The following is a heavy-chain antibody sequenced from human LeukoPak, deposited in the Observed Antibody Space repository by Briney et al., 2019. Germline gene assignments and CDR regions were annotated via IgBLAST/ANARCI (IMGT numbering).Heavy chain of an antibody. V-gene: IGHV3-30*18. Sequence: GGSLRLSCAASGFTFSDYYMSWIRQAPGKGLEWVAVTSYDGSNKYYADAVKGRFTISRDNSKNTLYLQMNSLRAEDTAVYYCAKDREYYYGSGSPQDYWGQGTLVTVSS. CDR2: TSYDGSNK. CDR1: GFTFSDYY. D-gene: IGHD3-10*01. J-gene: IGHJ4*02. CDR3: AKDREYYYGSGSPQDY.